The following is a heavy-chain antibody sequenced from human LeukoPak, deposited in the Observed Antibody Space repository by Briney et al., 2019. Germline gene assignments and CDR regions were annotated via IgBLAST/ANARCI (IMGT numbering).Heavy chain of an antibody. V-gene: IGHV4-39*07. J-gene: IGHJ3*02. Sequence: SETLSLTCTVSGGSISSYYWGWIRQPPGKGLEWIGNRYYSGSIYYNPSLKSRVTISVDTSKNQFSLKLSSVAAADTAVYYCASQTYYYGSSGYYFGAFDIWGQGTMVTVSS. CDR2: RYYSGSI. CDR3: ASQTYYYGSSGYYFGAFDI. D-gene: IGHD3-22*01. CDR1: GGSISSYY.